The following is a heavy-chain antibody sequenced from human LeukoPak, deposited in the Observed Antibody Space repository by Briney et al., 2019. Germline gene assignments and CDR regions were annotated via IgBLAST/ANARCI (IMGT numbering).Heavy chain of an antibody. CDR3: ARTGAHCGGDCYSDFDY. V-gene: IGHV4-59*01. CDR2: IYYSGST. D-gene: IGHD2-21*02. J-gene: IGHJ4*02. CDR1: GGSISSYY. Sequence: SETLSLTCTVSGGSISSYYWSWIRQPPGKGLEWIGYIYYSGSTNYNPSLKSRVTISVDTSKNQFSLKLSSVTAADTAVYYCARTGAHCGGDCYSDFDYWGQGTLVTVSS.